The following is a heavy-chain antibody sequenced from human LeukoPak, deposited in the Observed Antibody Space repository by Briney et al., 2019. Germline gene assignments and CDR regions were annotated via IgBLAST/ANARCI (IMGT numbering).Heavy chain of an antibody. CDR2: INPNSGGT. J-gene: IGHJ5*02. CDR3: ARTPIVVVPAAIISSNWFDP. Sequence: ASVKVSCKASGYTFTGYYMHWVRQAPGQGLEWMGRINPNSGGTNHAQKFQGRVTMTRDTSISTAYMELSRLRSDDTAVYYCARTPIVVVPAAIISSNWFDPWGQGTLVTVSS. CDR1: GYTFTGYY. D-gene: IGHD2-2*01. V-gene: IGHV1-2*06.